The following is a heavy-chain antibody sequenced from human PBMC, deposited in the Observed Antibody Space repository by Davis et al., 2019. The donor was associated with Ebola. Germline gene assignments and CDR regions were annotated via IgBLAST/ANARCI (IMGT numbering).Heavy chain of an antibody. D-gene: IGHD3-22*01. CDR3: AKGLRYYYDSSGYPGQH. V-gene: IGHV3-30*02. CDR1: GFTFSSYG. J-gene: IGHJ1*01. Sequence: GESLKISCAASGFTFSSYGMHWVRQAPGKGLEWVAFIRYDGSNKYYADSVKGRFTISRDNSKNTLYLQMNSLRAEDTAVYYCAKGLRYYYDSSGYPGQHWGQGTLVTVSS. CDR2: IRYDGSNK.